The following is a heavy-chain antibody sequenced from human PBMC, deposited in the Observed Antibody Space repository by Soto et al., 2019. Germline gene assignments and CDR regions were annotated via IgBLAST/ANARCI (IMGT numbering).Heavy chain of an antibody. Sequence: QVQLVQSGAEVKKPGSSVKVSCKASGGTFTNYAISWVRQAPGQGLEWMGGISPIVGTTHYAQKFQGRVTITADESSSTAYMELTRLRSEDTAMYYCARLGPHDYGGNHFDYWGQGSMVTASS. V-gene: IGHV1-69*01. CDR1: GGTFTNYA. CDR2: ISPIVGTT. J-gene: IGHJ4*02. D-gene: IGHD4-17*01. CDR3: ARLGPHDYGGNHFDY.